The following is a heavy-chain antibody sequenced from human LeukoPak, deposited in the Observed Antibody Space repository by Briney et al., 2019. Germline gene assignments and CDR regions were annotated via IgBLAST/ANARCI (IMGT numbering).Heavy chain of an antibody. J-gene: IGHJ4*02. CDR2: IYYSGST. CDR3: ARHGGPYDSSGYFDY. CDR1: GGSISSYY. D-gene: IGHD3-22*01. Sequence: SETLSLTCTVSGGSISSYYRSWIRQPPGKGLEWIGYIYYSGSTNYNPSLKSRVTISVDTSKNQFSLKLSSVTAADTAVYYCARHGGPYDSSGYFDYWGQGTLVTVSS. V-gene: IGHV4-59*08.